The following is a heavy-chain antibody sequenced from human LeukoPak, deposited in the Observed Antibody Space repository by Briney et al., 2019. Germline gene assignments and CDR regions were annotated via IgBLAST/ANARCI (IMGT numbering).Heavy chain of an antibody. J-gene: IGHJ5*02. V-gene: IGHV1-2*02. CDR3: ARRRRAGQNWFDP. D-gene: IGHD3-10*01. Sequence: ASVKVSCKASGYTFTGYYMHWVRQAPGQGLEWMGWINPNSGGTNYAQKFQGRVTMTRNTSISTAYMELSSLRSEDTAVYYCARRRRAGQNWFDPWGQGTLVTVSS. CDR2: INPNSGGT. CDR1: GYTFTGYY.